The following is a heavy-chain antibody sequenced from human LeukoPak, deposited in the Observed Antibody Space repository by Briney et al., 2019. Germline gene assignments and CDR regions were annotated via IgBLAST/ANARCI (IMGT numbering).Heavy chain of an antibody. CDR2: ISGSGGST. Sequence: GGSLRLSCAASGFTFSSYAMSWVRQAPGKGLEWVSAISGSGGSTYYADSVKGRFTISRDSFTNTLYLQMIGLRDDDTAVYYCARERGSDWGEGGLVTVSP. CDR3: ARERGSD. D-gene: IGHD2-15*01. CDR1: GFTFSSYA. V-gene: IGHV3-23*01. J-gene: IGHJ4*02.